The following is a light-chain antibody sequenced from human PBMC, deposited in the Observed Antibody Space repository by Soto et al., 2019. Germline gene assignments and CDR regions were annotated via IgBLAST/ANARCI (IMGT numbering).Light chain of an antibody. Sequence: DIVMTQSPATLSVSPGERATLSCRASQSVSDFLAWYQQKPGQAPRLLIYDAAKRAPGIPARFSGSGSGTDFTLTISSLEPEDSAVYYCQQRSNWPIFTFGPGTKV. CDR3: QQRSNWPIFT. CDR2: DAA. V-gene: IGKV3-11*01. CDR1: QSVSDF. J-gene: IGKJ3*01.